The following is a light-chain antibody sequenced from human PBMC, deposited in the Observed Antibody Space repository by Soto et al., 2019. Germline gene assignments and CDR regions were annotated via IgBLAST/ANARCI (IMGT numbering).Light chain of an antibody. CDR1: SSDGGGYNY. Sequence: QSALTQPASVSGSPGQSITISCTGTSSDGGGYNYVSWYQQHPGKAPKLMIYDVSNQPSGVSNRFSGSKSGNTASLTISGLQAEDEADYYCSSYTSSSTLVVFGGGTKLTVL. J-gene: IGLJ2*01. CDR3: SSYTSSSTLVV. CDR2: DVS. V-gene: IGLV2-14*01.